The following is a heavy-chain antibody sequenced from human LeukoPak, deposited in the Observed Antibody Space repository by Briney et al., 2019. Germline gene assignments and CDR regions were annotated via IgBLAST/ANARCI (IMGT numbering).Heavy chain of an antibody. CDR2: IYISGSGST. Sequence: PSETLSLTCTVSGGSISSYYWSWIRQPAGKGLEWIGRIYISGSGSTNYNPSLKSRVTMSVDTSKNQFSLKLSSVTAADTAVYYCARPIGWGIAAVGNGDYWGQGTLVTVSS. CDR1: GGSISSYY. D-gene: IGHD6-13*01. CDR3: ARPIGWGIAAVGNGDY. V-gene: IGHV4-4*07. J-gene: IGHJ4*02.